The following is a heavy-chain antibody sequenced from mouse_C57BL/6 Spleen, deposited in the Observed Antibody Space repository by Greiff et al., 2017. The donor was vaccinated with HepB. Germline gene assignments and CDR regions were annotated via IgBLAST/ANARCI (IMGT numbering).Heavy chain of an antibody. CDR3: ARGHYSNHFAY. CDR1: GYTFTDYN. D-gene: IGHD2-5*01. V-gene: IGHV1-18*01. Sequence: EVQLQQSGPELVKPGASVKIPCKASGYTFTDYNMDWVKQSHGKSLEWIGDINPNNGGTIYNQKFKGKATLTVDKSSSTAYMELRSLTSEDTAVYYCARGHYSNHFAYWGQGTLVTVSA. CDR2: INPNNGGT. J-gene: IGHJ3*01.